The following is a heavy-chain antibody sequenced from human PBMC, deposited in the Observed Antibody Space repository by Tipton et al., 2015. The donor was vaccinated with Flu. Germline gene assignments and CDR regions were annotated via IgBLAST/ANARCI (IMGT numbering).Heavy chain of an antibody. CDR2: IQYSGHT. CDR3: ARHVDRSWMLEF. D-gene: IGHD3-10*01. J-gene: IGHJ4*02. CDR1: GCSINSSY. Sequence: TLSLTCSVSGCSINSSYWSWIRQSPGKGLEWIGNIQYSGHTNYNPSLKSRVTIAVDTSKNQFSLQLSSVAAADTAVYYCARHVDRSWMLEFWGQGTLVTVSS. V-gene: IGHV4-59*01.